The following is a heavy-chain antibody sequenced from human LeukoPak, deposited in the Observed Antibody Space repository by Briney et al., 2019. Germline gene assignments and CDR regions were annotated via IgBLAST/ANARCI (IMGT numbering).Heavy chain of an antibody. D-gene: IGHD5-24*01. J-gene: IGHJ5*02. CDR1: GGSISSGGYY. CDR2: IYYSGST. CDR3: ARTTRRDGYNPSWFDP. V-gene: IGHV4-31*03. Sequence: PSETLSLTCTVSGGSISSGGYYWSWIRQHPGKGLEWIGYIYYSGSTYYNPSLKSRVTISVDTSKNQFSLKLSSVTAADTAVNYCARTTRRDGYNPSWFDPWGQGTLVTVSS.